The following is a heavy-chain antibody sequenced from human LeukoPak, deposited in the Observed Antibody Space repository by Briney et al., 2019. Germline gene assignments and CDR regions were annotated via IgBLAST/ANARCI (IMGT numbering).Heavy chain of an antibody. CDR2: ISWNSGSI. D-gene: IGHD3-10*01. CDR3: AKEGRGDAFDI. V-gene: IGHV3-9*01. Sequence: GGSLRLSCAGSGFTFDDYAMHWVRQAPGKGLEWVSGISWNSGSIGYADSVKGRFTISRDNAKNSLYLQMNSLRAEDTALYYCAKEGRGDAFDIWGQGTMVTVSS. J-gene: IGHJ3*02. CDR1: GFTFDDYA.